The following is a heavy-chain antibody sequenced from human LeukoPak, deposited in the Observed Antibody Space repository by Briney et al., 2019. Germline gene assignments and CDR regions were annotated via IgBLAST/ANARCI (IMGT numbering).Heavy chain of an antibody. CDR3: AKDFRQDPLDAFDI. CDR1: GFTFDDYA. V-gene: IGHV3-9*03. J-gene: IGHJ3*02. Sequence: PGRSLRLSCAASGFTFDDYAMHWVPQAPGKGLERVSGISWNSGSTGYADSVNGRFTISRDHAKNYLYLQMNRLRAEDMALYYCAKDFRQDPLDAFDIWGQGTMVTVFS. CDR2: ISWNSGST.